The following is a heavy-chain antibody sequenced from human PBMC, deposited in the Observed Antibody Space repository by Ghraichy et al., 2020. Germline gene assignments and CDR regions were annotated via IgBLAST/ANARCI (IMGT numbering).Heavy chain of an antibody. CDR3: AKAKYSSSSWERVNYYYGMDV. D-gene: IGHD6-6*01. CDR1: GFTFSSYG. Sequence: GGSLRLSCAASGFTFSSYGMHWVRQAPGKGLEWVAVISYDGSNKYYADSVKGRFTISRDNSKNTLYLQMNSLRAEDTAVYYCAKAKYSSSSWERVNYYYGMDVWGQGTTVTVSS. J-gene: IGHJ6*02. V-gene: IGHV3-30*18. CDR2: ISYDGSNK.